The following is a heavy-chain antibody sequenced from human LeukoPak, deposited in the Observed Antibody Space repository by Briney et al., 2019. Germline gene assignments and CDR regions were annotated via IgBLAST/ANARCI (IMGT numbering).Heavy chain of an antibody. CDR1: GYTFTSYY. CDR3: ARTTTGYSYGVPNFDY. Sequence: ASVKVSCKASGYTFTSYYMHWVQQAPGQGLEWMGIINPSGGSTSYAQKFQGRVTMTRDMSTSTVYMELSSLRSEDTAVYYCARTTTGYSYGVPNFDYWGQGTLVTVSS. J-gene: IGHJ4*02. D-gene: IGHD5-18*01. CDR2: INPSGGST. V-gene: IGHV1-46*01.